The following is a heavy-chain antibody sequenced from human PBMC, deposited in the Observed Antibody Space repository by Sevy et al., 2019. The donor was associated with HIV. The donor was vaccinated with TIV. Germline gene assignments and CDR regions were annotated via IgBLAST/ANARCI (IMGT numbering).Heavy chain of an antibody. Sequence: GGSLRLSCAASGFTFSSYEMNWVRQAPGKGLEWVSYISNSGTSIYCSDSVKRRFTISRDNARNSLYLQMNSLRAEDTAVYYCARDLPPSATTVAHFDYWGQGTLVTVSS. J-gene: IGHJ4*02. CDR3: ARDLPPSATTVAHFDY. CDR2: ISNSGTSI. D-gene: IGHD4-17*01. CDR1: GFTFSSYE. V-gene: IGHV3-48*03.